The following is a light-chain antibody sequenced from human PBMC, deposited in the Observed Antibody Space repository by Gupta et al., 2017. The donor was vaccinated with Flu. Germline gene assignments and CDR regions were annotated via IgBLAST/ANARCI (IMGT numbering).Light chain of an antibody. V-gene: IGKV3-20*01. CDR3: QQYDTPLT. CDR2: AAS. CDR1: QSVSSSH. Sequence: SVLTQSPGTLSLSPGDSATLPCRASQSVSSSHLDWYQQKPGQAPRLLIYAASSRAAGIPDLFSGSGSRTFITLTISRLDAEEFAYYYYQQYDTPLTFGRGTNVEIK. J-gene: IGKJ4*01.